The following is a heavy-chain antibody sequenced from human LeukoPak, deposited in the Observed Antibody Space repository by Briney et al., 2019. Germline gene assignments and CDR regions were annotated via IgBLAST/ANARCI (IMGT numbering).Heavy chain of an antibody. D-gene: IGHD3-10*01. V-gene: IGHV4-4*02. CDR3: ARDQNYYGSVFFDY. J-gene: IGHJ4*02. CDR2: IYHSGST. Sequence: SETLSLTCAVSGGSISSSNWWSWVRQPPGKGLEWIGEIYHSGSTNYNPSLKSRVTISVDKSKNQFSLKLSSVTAADTAVYYCARDQNYYGSVFFDYWGQGTLVTVSS. CDR1: GGSISSSNW.